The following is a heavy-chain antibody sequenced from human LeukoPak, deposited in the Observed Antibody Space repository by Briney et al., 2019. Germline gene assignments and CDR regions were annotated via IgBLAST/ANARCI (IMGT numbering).Heavy chain of an antibody. D-gene: IGHD3-22*01. J-gene: IGHJ5*02. CDR3: GKKLVPYYYDSSGYS. CDR2: ISGSGGST. CDR1: GFTFSSYA. Sequence: PGGSLRLSCAASGFTFSSYAMSWVRQAPGKGLEWVSAISGSGGSTYYADSVKGRFTISRDNSKNTLYLQMNSLRAEDTAVYYCGKKLVPYYYDSSGYSWGQGTLVTVSS. V-gene: IGHV3-23*01.